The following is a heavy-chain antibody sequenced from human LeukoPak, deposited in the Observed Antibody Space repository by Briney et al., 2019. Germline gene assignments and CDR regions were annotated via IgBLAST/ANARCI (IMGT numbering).Heavy chain of an antibody. D-gene: IGHD6-19*01. CDR3: ARGASSGTRGGYFDY. CDR2: IIPIFGTA. Sequence: GASVKVSCKASGGTFSSYAISWVRQAPGQGLEWMGGIIPIFGTANYAQKFQGRDTITADESTSTAYMELSSLRSEDTAVYYCARGASSGTRGGYFDYWGQGTLVTVSS. CDR1: GGTFSSYA. V-gene: IGHV1-69*13. J-gene: IGHJ4*02.